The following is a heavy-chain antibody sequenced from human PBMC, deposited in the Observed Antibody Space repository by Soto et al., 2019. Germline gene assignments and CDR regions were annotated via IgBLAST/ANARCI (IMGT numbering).Heavy chain of an antibody. CDR2: INSDGSST. CDR1: GFTFSSYW. J-gene: IGHJ3*02. CDR3: ARRGGLEWELLRAAFDI. Sequence: EVQLVESGGGLVQPGGSLRLSCAASGFTFSSYWMHWVRQAPGKGLVWVSRINSDGSSTSYADSVKGRFTISRDNAKNTLYLQMNSLRAEDTAAYYCARRGGLEWELLRAAFDIWGQGTMVTVSS. V-gene: IGHV3-74*01. D-gene: IGHD1-26*01.